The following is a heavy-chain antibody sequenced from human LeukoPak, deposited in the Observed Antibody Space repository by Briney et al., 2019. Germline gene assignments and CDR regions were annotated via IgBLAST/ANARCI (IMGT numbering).Heavy chain of an antibody. D-gene: IGHD6-6*01. CDR1: GFTFSTYP. CDR3: ARYSQLVQAFDI. CDR2: ISYDGSNK. Sequence: PGRSLRLSCAASGFTFSTYPMHWVRQAPGKGLEWVGVISYDGSNKYYADSVKGRFTISRDTSKNTLYLQMNSLRAEDTAVYYCARYSQLVQAFDIWGQGTMVTVSS. V-gene: IGHV3-30-3*01. J-gene: IGHJ3*02.